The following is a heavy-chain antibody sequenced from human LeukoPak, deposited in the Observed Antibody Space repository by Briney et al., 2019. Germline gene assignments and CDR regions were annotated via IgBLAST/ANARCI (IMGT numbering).Heavy chain of an antibody. V-gene: IGHV3-66*01. CDR3: ARDRYCSSTSCYNAFDI. Sequence: GGSLRLSCAASGFIVSNNYMTWVRQAPGKGLEWLSVIYDDGRTYYADSVKDRFTISRDNSKNTLYLQMNSLRAEDTAVYYCARDRYCSSTSCYNAFDIWGQGTMVTVSS. CDR1: GFIVSNNY. D-gene: IGHD2-2*02. CDR2: IYDDGRT. J-gene: IGHJ3*02.